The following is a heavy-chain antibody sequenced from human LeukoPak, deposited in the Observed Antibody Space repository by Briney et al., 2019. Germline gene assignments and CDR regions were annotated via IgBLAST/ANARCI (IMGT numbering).Heavy chain of an antibody. J-gene: IGHJ4*02. V-gene: IGHV4-59*01. Sequence: SETLSLTCTVSGGSISNYYWSWIRQPPGKGLEWIGYMYYSGSTNYNPSLKSRVTISVDTSKNQFSLKLRSVTAADTAVYYCARGQTIFGVATYFDYWGQGTLVTVSS. D-gene: IGHD3-3*01. CDR1: GGSISNYY. CDR2: MYYSGST. CDR3: ARGQTIFGVATYFDY.